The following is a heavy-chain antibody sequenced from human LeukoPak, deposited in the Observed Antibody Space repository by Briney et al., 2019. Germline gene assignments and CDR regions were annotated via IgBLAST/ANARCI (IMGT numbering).Heavy chain of an antibody. V-gene: IGHV3-23*01. Sequence: GGSLRLSCAASGFTFSTYAMSWVRQAPGKGLEWVSAISGSGGSTYYADSVKGRFTISRDNSKNTLYLQMNSLRAEDTAVYYCAKDRGIVAAPPNWFDPWGQGTLVTVSS. CDR2: ISGSGGST. D-gene: IGHD1-26*01. CDR1: GFTFSTYA. J-gene: IGHJ5*02. CDR3: AKDRGIVAAPPNWFDP.